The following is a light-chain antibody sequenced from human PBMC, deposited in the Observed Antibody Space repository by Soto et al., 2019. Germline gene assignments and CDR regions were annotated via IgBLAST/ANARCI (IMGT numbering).Light chain of an antibody. CDR1: QDIGIS. V-gene: IGKV1-33*01. CDR2: DAS. CDR3: QQYDNLFYT. Sequence: DIQMTQSPSSLSASVGGRVTITCQASQDIGISLNWYQQKPGKAPKLLIYDASNLETGVPSRFSGSGSGTDFTFTISSLQPEDFATYYCQQYDNLFYTFGQGTKLDI. J-gene: IGKJ2*01.